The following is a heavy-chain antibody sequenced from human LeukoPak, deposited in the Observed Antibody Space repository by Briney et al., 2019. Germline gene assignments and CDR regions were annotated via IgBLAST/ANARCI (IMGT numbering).Heavy chain of an antibody. V-gene: IGHV3-21*01. Sequence: GSLKPPLSSSGINFKNLKNNLGPQASRKGPGVGPSISSSSSYIYYADSVKGRFTISRDNAKNSLYLQMNSLRAEDTAVYYCARDNGPGPLDYFDYWGQGTLVTVSS. CDR3: ARDNGPGPLDYFDY. CDR1: GINFKNLK. D-gene: IGHD3-16*01. CDR2: ISSSSSYI. J-gene: IGHJ4*02.